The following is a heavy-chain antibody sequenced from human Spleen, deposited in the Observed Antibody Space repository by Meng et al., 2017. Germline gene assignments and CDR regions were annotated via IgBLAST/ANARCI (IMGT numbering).Heavy chain of an antibody. CDR2: INPKSGDT. CDR1: GYTFTPNG. V-gene: IGHV1-2*06. CDR3: ARDEDISAAGKLFGDY. Sequence: QVELGESGAEVKKPGSSVKVSGQASGYTFTPNGFHWVRQAPGQGLEWMGRINPKSGDTHYAQRFQGRVTMTGDTSISTAYMELSGLRSDDTAMYYCARDEDISAAGKLFGDYWGQGTLVTVSS. D-gene: IGHD6-13*01. J-gene: IGHJ4*02.